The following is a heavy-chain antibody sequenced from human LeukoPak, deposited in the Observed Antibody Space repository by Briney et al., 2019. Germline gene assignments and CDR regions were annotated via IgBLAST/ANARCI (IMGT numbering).Heavy chain of an antibody. CDR2: IYYSGST. J-gene: IGHJ6*03. CDR3: ARDAGPKLLWFGESSYYYYMDV. D-gene: IGHD3-10*01. CDR1: GGSISSYY. V-gene: IGHV4-59*01. Sequence: PSETLSLTCTVSGGSISSYYWSWIRQPPGKGLEWIGYIYYSGSTNYNPSLKSRVTISVDTSKNQFSLKLSSVTAADTAVYYCARDAGPKLLWFGESSYYYYMDVWGKGTTVTVSS.